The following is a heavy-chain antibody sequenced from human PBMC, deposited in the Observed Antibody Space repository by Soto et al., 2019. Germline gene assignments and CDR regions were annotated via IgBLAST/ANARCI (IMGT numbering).Heavy chain of an antibody. V-gene: IGHV4-59*01. D-gene: IGHD1-26*01. Sequence: SETLSLTCTVSGGSISNYYWSWIRQPPGKGLEWIGNIYYGGSANYNPSLKRRVTISVDTSKNQFSLKLSSVTAADTAMYYCARKPPMWERLRSWFDPWGQGTLVTVS. CDR3: ARKPPMWERLRSWFDP. CDR1: GGSISNYY. J-gene: IGHJ5*02. CDR2: IYYGGSA.